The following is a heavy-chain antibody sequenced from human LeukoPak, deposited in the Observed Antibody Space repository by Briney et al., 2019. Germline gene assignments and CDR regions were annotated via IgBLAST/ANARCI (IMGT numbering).Heavy chain of an antibody. D-gene: IGHD4-17*01. Sequence: GGSLRLSCAASGFTFSSYGMHWVRQAPGKGLEWVAVISYDGSNKYYADSVKGRFTISRDNSKDTLYLQMNSLRAEDTAVYYCAKDSVAGTVTTTHFDYWGQGTLVTVSS. J-gene: IGHJ4*02. CDR1: GFTFSSYG. V-gene: IGHV3-30*18. CDR3: AKDSVAGTVTTTHFDY. CDR2: ISYDGSNK.